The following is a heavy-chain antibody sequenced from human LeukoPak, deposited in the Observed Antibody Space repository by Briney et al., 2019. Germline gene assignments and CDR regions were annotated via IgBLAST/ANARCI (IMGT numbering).Heavy chain of an antibody. CDR1: GFTFSSYS. CDR2: ISSTGSTI. V-gene: IGHV3-48*01. CDR3: ARGSYSSSNYFDY. J-gene: IGHJ4*02. Sequence: GGSLRLSCAASGFTFSSYSMNWVRQAPGKGLEWVSYISSTGSTIYYADTVRGRFTISRDNAKNSLYLQMNSLRAEDTAVYYCARGSYSSSNYFDYWGQGTLVTVSS. D-gene: IGHD6-6*01.